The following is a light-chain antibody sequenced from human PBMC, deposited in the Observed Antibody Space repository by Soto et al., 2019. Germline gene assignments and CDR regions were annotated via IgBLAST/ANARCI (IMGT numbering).Light chain of an antibody. V-gene: IGLV1-44*01. CDR2: TNS. CDR3: ATWDDGLNGYV. Sequence: QSVLTQPPSASGTPGHSITIFCSGSGSNIGSNAVTWYQQLPRTASRLLIYTNSQRPSGVPDRFSGSKSGTSASLAITGLQSGDEADYYCATWDDGLNGYVFGTGTKLTVL. CDR1: GSNIGSNA. J-gene: IGLJ1*01.